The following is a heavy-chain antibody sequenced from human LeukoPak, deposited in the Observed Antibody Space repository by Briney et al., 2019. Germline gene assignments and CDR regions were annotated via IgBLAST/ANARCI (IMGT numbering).Heavy chain of an antibody. CDR2: IKQDGSEK. J-gene: IGHJ5*02. V-gene: IGHV3-7*01. CDR3: ARGLGSRKVS. CDR1: GFTISSYW. Sequence: GGSLRLSCAASGFTISSYWMSWVRKAPGKGLEWVANIKQDGSEKYYVDSVKRRFTISRDNAKNSIYLQMNSLRAEDTAVYYRARGLGSRKVSWGQGTLVTVSS. D-gene: IGHD2-2*01.